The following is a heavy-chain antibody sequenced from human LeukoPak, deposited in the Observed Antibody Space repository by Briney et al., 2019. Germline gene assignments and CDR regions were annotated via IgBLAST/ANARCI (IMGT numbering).Heavy chain of an antibody. D-gene: IGHD3-9*01. V-gene: IGHV3-66*01. Sequence: GGSLRLSCAASGFTVSSTYMSWVRQAPGKGLEWVSVFYSGDTTYYANSVKGRFTISRDNSKNMLYLQMNSLRVEGTAVYYCARRLLTGYYEFWGQGTLVTVSS. CDR1: GFTVSSTY. CDR3: ARRLLTGYYEF. CDR2: FYSGDTT. J-gene: IGHJ4*02.